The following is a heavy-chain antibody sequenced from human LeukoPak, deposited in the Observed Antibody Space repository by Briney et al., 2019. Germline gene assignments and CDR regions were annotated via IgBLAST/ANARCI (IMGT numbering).Heavy chain of an antibody. CDR2: ISYDGSNK. J-gene: IGHJ6*02. Sequence: TGRSLRLSCAASGFSFSSYGMHWVRQPPGKGLEWVAFISYDGSNKYYADSVKGRFTISRDNSQNTVYLQMNSLRGEDAAVYYCVRDGTSYGMDVWGQGTTDTVSS. CDR1: GFSFSSYG. CDR3: VRDGTSYGMDV. D-gene: IGHD1-1*01. V-gene: IGHV3-30*03.